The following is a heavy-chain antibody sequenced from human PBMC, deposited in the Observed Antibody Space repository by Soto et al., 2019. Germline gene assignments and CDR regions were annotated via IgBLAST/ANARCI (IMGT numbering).Heavy chain of an antibody. J-gene: IGHJ4*02. CDR3: ARGDTYYYDSSGYSLDY. D-gene: IGHD3-22*01. CDR2: IYYSGST. V-gene: IGHV4-31*03. Sequence: SETLSLTCTVSGGSISSGGYYWSWIRQHPGKGLEWIGYIYYSGSTYYNPFLKSRVTISVDTSKNQFSLKLSSVTAADTAVYYCARGDTYYYDSSGYSLDYWGQGTLVTVSS. CDR1: GGSISSGGYY.